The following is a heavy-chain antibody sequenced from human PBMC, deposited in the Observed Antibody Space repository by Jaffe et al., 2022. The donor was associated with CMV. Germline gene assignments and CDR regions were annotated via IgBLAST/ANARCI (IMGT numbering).Heavy chain of an antibody. Sequence: QLQLQESGPGLVKPSETLSLTCTVSGGSIRSSSHYWGWIRQPPGKGLEWIGTIFYNEATQYNPSLRSRVSISVDTSKNQFSLKLTSVTAADTAVYYCATELRGGYSSTWYPGGYWGQGTLVSVSS. V-gene: IGHV4-39*02. D-gene: IGHD6-13*01. J-gene: IGHJ4*02. CDR2: IFYNEAT. CDR3: ATELRGGYSSTWYPGGY. CDR1: GGSIRSSSHY.